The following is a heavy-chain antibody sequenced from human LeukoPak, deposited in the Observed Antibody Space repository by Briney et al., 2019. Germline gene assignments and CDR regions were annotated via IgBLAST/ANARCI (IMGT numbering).Heavy chain of an antibody. CDR3: VREARGYHYTYFDY. J-gene: IGHJ4*02. CDR2: VSAGHHA. V-gene: IGHV3-13*01. Sequence: GGSLRLSCTASGFTLGGHDMHWVRQTTGDGLEWVTAVSAGHHAFYAGSVKGRFTVSREDAKNSLYLQMNSLRAGDTAVYYCVREARGYHYTYFDYWGQGSLVTVSS. D-gene: IGHD5-18*01. CDR1: GFTLGGHD.